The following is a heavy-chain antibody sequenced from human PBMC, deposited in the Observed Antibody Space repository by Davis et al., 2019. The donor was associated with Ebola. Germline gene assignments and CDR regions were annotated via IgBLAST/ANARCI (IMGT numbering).Heavy chain of an antibody. Sequence: GGSLRLSCAASGFTFSSYGMHWVRQAPGKGLEWVAVIWYDGSNKYYADSVKGRFTISRDNSKNTLYLQMNSLRAEDTAVYYCARDSSIVVVPAAELYYYYGMDVWGQGTTVTVSS. CDR3: ARDSSIVVVPAAELYYYYGMDV. CDR1: GFTFSSYG. D-gene: IGHD2-2*01. CDR2: IWYDGSNK. V-gene: IGHV3-33*01. J-gene: IGHJ6*02.